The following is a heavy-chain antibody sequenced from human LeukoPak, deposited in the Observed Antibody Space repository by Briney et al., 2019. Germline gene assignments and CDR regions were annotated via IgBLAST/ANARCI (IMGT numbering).Heavy chain of an antibody. CDR1: GFTFSSYG. CDR3: ARDITNTVVTPRRYYYYGMDV. D-gene: IGHD4-23*01. Sequence: PGRSLRLSCAASGFTFSSYGMHWVRQAPGKGLEWVAVIWYDGSNKYYADSVKGRFTISRDNSKNTLYLQMNSLRAEDTAVYYCARDITNTVVTPRRYYYYGMDVWGQGTTVTVSS. CDR2: IWYDGSNK. V-gene: IGHV3-33*08. J-gene: IGHJ6*02.